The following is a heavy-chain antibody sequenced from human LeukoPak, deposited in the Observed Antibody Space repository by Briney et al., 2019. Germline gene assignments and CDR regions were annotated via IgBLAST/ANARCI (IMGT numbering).Heavy chain of an antibody. CDR2: IWYDGSNK. V-gene: IGHV3-33*01. Sequence: GGSPRLSCAASGFTFSSYGMHWVRQAPGKGLEWVAVIWYDGSNKYYADSVKGRFTISRDNSKNTLYLQMNSLRADDTAVYYCARHLHYYGSGNYYYYFYAMDVWGQGTTVTVSS. J-gene: IGHJ6*02. D-gene: IGHD3-10*01. CDR3: ARHLHYYGSGNYYYYFYAMDV. CDR1: GFTFSSYG.